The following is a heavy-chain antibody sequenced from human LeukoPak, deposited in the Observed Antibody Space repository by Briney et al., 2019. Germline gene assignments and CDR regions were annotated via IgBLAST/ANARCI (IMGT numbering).Heavy chain of an antibody. J-gene: IGHJ4*02. D-gene: IGHD6-19*01. CDR3: ARHSAGIVVAGK. V-gene: IGHV5-10-1*01. CDR1: GYSFTSYW. CDR2: IDPSDSYT. Sequence: GASLKISCKCSGYSFTSYWISWVRQMPGKGLECMGRIDPSDSYTNYSPSFQGHVTISADKSISTVYLQWSSLKASDTAMYYCARHSAGIVVAGKWGQGTLVTVSS.